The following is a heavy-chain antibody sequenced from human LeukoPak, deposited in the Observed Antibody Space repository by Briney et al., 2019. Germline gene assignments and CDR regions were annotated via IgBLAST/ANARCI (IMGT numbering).Heavy chain of an antibody. Sequence: GGSLRLSCAASGFTFSDHYMDWVRQAPGKGLEWVGRIRNKANSYTTEYAASVKGRFTISRDDSKNSLYLQMNSLRCEDTAVYYCAREWDSGSYYLGYFDYWGQGTLVTVSS. J-gene: IGHJ4*02. CDR3: AREWDSGSYYLGYFDY. D-gene: IGHD1-26*01. CDR2: IRNKANSYTT. CDR1: GFTFSDHY. V-gene: IGHV3-72*01.